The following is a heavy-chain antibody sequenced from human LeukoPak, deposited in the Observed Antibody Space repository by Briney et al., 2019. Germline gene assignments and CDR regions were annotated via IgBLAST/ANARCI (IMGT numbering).Heavy chain of an antibody. D-gene: IGHD4-17*01. CDR1: GFTFSIYA. CDR2: IRGSDDNT. V-gene: IGHV3-23*01. J-gene: IGHJ2*01. CDR3: AKTVTTQAYYWYFDL. Sequence: GGPLRLSCAASGFTFSIYAMSWVRQAPGKGLEWVSAIRGSDDNTFYADSVRGRFTISRDNSENTLYLQMNILRAEDTAVYYCAKTVTTQAYYWYFDLWGRGTLVTVSS.